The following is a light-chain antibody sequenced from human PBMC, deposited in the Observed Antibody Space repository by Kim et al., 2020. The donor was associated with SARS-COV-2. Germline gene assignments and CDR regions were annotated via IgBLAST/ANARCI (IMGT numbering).Light chain of an antibody. CDR2: DAS. V-gene: IGKV3-11*01. Sequence: EIVLTQSPATLSLSPGERATVSCRASQSVTTYLAWYQLKPGQAPRLLIYDASHRATGIPARFSGSGSGTDFTLTINSLEPEDFAIYYCQQRINWPSTFGGRTKVDIK. CDR1: QSVTTY. J-gene: IGKJ4*01. CDR3: QQRINWPST.